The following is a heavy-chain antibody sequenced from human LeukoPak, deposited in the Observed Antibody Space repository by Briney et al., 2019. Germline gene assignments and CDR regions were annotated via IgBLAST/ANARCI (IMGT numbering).Heavy chain of an antibody. J-gene: IGHJ4*02. Sequence: SETLSLTCAVYGGSFSGYYWSWIRQPPGMGLEWIGEINHSGSTNYNPSLKSRVTISVDTSKNQFSLKLSSVTAADTAVYYCASMERLLDYWGQGTLVTVSS. D-gene: IGHD6-25*01. CDR2: INHSGST. CDR3: ASMERLLDY. CDR1: GGSFSGYY. V-gene: IGHV4-34*01.